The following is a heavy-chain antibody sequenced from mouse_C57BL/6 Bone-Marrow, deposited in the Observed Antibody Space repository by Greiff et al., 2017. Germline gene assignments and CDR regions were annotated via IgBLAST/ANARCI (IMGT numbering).Heavy chain of an antibody. CDR1: GYTFTDYY. Sequence: QVQLKESGPELVKPGASVKISCKASGYTFTDYYINWVKQRPGQGLEWIGWIDPGSGSTYYNAKFKGKATLTVDKSSSTAYMLLSSLTSEDSAVXFCARKGGSYCAMDYWGQGTSVTVSS. J-gene: IGHJ4*01. V-gene: IGHV1-75*01. CDR3: ARKGGSYCAMDY. D-gene: IGHD1-1*02. CDR2: IDPGSGST.